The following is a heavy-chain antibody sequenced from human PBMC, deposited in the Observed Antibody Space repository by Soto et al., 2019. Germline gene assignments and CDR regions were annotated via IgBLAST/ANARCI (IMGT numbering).Heavy chain of an antibody. V-gene: IGHV1-18*01. Sequence: WASVKVSCKASGYTFTSYGISWVRQAPGQGLEWMGWISAYNGNTNYAQKLQGRVTMTTDTSTSTAYMELRSLRSDDTAVYYCASTYYYDSSGSAGLYWGQGTLVTVSS. J-gene: IGHJ4*02. CDR2: ISAYNGNT. CDR1: GYTFTSYG. CDR3: ASTYYYDSSGSAGLY. D-gene: IGHD3-22*01.